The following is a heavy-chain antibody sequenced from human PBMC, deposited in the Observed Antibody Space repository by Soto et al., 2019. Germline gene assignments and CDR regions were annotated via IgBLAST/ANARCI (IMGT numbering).Heavy chain of an antibody. CDR3: ARESGADYYYAMDV. CDR2: IYYSGSA. CDR1: GGSINSYY. Sequence: PSETLSLTCTVSGGSINSYYWSWIRQPPGKGLEWIGYIYYSGSANYNPSLKSRVTISVDTSKNQFSLNLSSVTAADTAVYYCARESGADYYYAMDVWGQGTTVTSP. J-gene: IGHJ6*02. V-gene: IGHV4-59*01. D-gene: IGHD3-10*01.